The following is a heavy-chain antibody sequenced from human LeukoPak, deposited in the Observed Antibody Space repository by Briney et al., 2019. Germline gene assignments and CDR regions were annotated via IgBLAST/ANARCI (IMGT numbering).Heavy chain of an antibody. J-gene: IGHJ4*02. CDR2: ISSSSSYI. D-gene: IGHD2-21*02. V-gene: IGHV3-21*01. CDR1: GFTFSSYS. Sequence: NPGGSLRLSCAASGFTFSSYSMTWVRQAPGKGLEWVSSISSSSSYIYYADSVKGRFTISRDNAKNSLYLQMNSLRAEDTAVYYCARVLAVGLHIVVVTAIDYWGQGTLVTVSS. CDR3: ARVLAVGLHIVVVTAIDY.